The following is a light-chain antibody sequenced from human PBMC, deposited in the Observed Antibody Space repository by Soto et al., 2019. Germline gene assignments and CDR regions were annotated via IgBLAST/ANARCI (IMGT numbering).Light chain of an antibody. CDR1: QSISSW. Sequence: DIQMTQSPSALSASVGGKITITCRANQSISSWLAWYQQQPGKAPSLLIYRASTLESGVPSRFSGSGSGTEFSLTISGLQLDDFATYYCQQYKTYSFGGGTKVEIK. CDR2: RAS. V-gene: IGKV1-5*03. J-gene: IGKJ4*01. CDR3: QQYKTYS.